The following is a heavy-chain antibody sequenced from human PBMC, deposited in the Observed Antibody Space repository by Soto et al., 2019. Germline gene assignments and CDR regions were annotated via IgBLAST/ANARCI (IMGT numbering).Heavy chain of an antibody. D-gene: IGHD2-15*01. CDR1: GFTFSSYG. V-gene: IGHV3-30*18. J-gene: IGHJ4*02. Sequence: PGGSLRLSCAASGFTFSSYGMHWVRQAPGKGLEWVAVISYDGSNKYYADSVKGRFTISRDNSKNTLYLQMNSLRAEDTAVYYCAKDDQGYCSGGSCYSPQFDYWGQGTLVTVSS. CDR3: AKDDQGYCSGGSCYSPQFDY. CDR2: ISYDGSNK.